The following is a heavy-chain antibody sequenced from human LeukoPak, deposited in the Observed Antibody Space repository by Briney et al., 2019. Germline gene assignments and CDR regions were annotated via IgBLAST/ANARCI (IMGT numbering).Heavy chain of an antibody. CDR2: VRYDGNYK. CDR1: GFTFSTYA. D-gene: IGHD4-23*01. J-gene: IGHJ5*02. V-gene: IGHV3-30*02. Sequence: LGGSLRLSCAASGFTFSTYAMHWVRQAPGKGLEWVAFVRYDGNYKYYADSVKGRFTISRDNSKDTLYLQMNSLRTEDTAVYYCTKGDDYGANTRLPKYNWFDPWGQGTLVTVSS. CDR3: TKGDDYGANTRLPKYNWFDP.